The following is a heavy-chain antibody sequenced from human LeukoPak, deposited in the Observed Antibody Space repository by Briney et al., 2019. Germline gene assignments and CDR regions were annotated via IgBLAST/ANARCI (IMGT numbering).Heavy chain of an antibody. CDR1: GFTVTNYA. V-gene: IGHV3-23*01. Sequence: GGSLRLSCAASGFTVTNYAMYWVRQAPGKGLECVSAISGRDDSTYYADSVKGRFTTSRDTSKNTLFLQMNSLRAEDTAVYYCAKWGDYDILTGYYDPDYWGQGTLVTVSS. CDR3: AKWGDYDILTGYYDPDY. CDR2: ISGRDDST. D-gene: IGHD3-9*01. J-gene: IGHJ4*02.